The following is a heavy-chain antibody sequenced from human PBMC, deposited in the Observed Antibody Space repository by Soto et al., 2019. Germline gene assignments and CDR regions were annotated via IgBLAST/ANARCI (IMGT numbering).Heavy chain of an antibody. V-gene: IGHV1-69*13. CDR2: IIPIFGTA. J-gene: IGHJ3*02. CDR3: ARGVHVVLMAYAADAFDI. Sequence: SVKVSCKASGGTFSSYAISWVLQAPGQGLEWMGGIIPIFGTANYAQKFQGRVTITADESTSTAYMELSSLRSEDTAVYYCARGVHVVLMAYAADAFDIWGQGTMVTVSS. D-gene: IGHD2-8*01. CDR1: GGTFSSYA.